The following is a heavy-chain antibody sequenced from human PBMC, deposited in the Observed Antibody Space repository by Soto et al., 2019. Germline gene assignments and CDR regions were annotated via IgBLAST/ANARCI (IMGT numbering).Heavy chain of an antibody. CDR3: ARHLVGSTRGNFDY. V-gene: IGHV5-10-1*01. Sequence: GESLKISCKGSGYSFTSYWISWVRQMPGKGLEWMGRIDPSDSYTNYSPSFQGHVTISADKSISTAYLQWSGLGASDTAMYFCARHLVGSTRGNFDYWGQGTLVTVSS. CDR1: GYSFTSYW. CDR2: IDPSDSYT. D-gene: IGHD2-2*01. J-gene: IGHJ4*01.